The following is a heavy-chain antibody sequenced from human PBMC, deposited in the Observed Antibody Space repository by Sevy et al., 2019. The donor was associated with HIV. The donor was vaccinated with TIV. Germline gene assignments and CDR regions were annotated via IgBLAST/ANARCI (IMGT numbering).Heavy chain of an antibody. CDR1: GASITSYY. J-gene: IGHJ2*01. V-gene: IGHV4-59*12. CDR2: VYHSGTT. CDR3: XXXXXXXXXXDSNWYFDV. Sequence: SETLSLTCAVSGASITSYYWNWIRQSPGKGLEWIAYVYHSGTTSYNPSLKSRVSISLDTSRKQFSLTLYSVTAADTXXXXXXXXXXXXXXXDSNWYFDVWGRGTLVTVSS.